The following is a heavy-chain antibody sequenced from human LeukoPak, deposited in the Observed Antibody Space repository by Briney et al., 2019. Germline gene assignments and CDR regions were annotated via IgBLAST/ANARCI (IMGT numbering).Heavy chain of an antibody. Sequence: GRSLRLSCAASGFTFSSYAMHWVRQAPGKGLEWVAVIPYDGSNKYYADSVKGRFTISRDNSKNTLYLQMNSLRAEDTAVYYCARANSYYFDYWGQGTLVTVSS. CDR1: GFTFSSYA. CDR3: ARANSYYFDY. J-gene: IGHJ4*02. CDR2: IPYDGSNK. D-gene: IGHD5-24*01. V-gene: IGHV3-30-3*01.